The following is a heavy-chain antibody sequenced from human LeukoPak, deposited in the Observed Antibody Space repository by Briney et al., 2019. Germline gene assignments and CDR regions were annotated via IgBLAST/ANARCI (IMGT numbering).Heavy chain of an antibody. J-gene: IGHJ4*02. CDR3: AEGLREDLDYDSSAELGYSDY. CDR2: IYYSGST. CDR1: GGSISSSSYY. Sequence: SETLSLTCTVSGGSISSSSYYWGWIRQPPGKGLEWIGSIYYSGSTYYNPSLKSRVTISVDTSKNQFSLKLSSVTAADTAVYYCAEGLREDLDYDSSAELGYSDYWGQGTLVTVSS. V-gene: IGHV4-39*01. D-gene: IGHD3-22*01.